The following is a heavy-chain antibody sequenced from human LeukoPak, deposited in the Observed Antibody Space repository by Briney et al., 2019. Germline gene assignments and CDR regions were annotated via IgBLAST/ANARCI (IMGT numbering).Heavy chain of an antibody. CDR3: AAGWVCSGGSCYYYFDY. CDR2: IVVGSGNT. J-gene: IGHJ4*02. Sequence: SVKVSFKASGFTFTSSAMQWVRQARGQRLEWIGWIVVGSGNTNYAQKFQERVTITRDMSTSTAYMELSSLRSEDTAVYYCAAGWVCSGGSCYYYFDYWGQGTLVTVSS. V-gene: IGHV1-58*02. CDR1: GFTFTSSA. D-gene: IGHD2-15*01.